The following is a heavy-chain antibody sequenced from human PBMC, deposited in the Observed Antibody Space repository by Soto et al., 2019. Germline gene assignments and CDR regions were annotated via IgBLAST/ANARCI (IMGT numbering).Heavy chain of an antibody. D-gene: IGHD2-8*01. CDR1: GYTFTSSA. Sequence: ASVQVSCNASGYTFTSSAIHWVRQVPGQRLECMGWINAGNGNTKYSQKIQGRVTITRDTSASTAYMERSCLRSQDTAVYYSARGHPSGLMGYAMEGSGREGREFDPWGQGTLGTVSS. CDR2: INAGNGNT. J-gene: IGHJ5*02. V-gene: IGHV1-3*01. CDR3: ARGHPSGLMGYAMEGSGREGREFDP.